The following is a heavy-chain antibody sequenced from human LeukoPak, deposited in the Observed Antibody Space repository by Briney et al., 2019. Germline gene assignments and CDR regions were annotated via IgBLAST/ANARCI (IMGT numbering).Heavy chain of an antibody. D-gene: IGHD4-11*01. Sequence: PSDTLSLTCTVSDDSIGNNYRSWIRQSPGKGLEWIGYIYVSGSTNYNPSLKRRVTMSVVTSKNQFSLRPTSVTAADTATYYCARVGGSNFYNYGMDVWGQGTTVIVSS. J-gene: IGHJ6*02. CDR2: IYVSGST. CDR3: ARVGGSNFYNYGMDV. CDR1: DDSIGNNY. V-gene: IGHV4-59*01.